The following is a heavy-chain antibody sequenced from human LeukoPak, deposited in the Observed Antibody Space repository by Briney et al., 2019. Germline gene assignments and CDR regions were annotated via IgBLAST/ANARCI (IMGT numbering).Heavy chain of an antibody. J-gene: IGHJ4*02. CDR1: GGSFSGYY. Sequence: SETLSLTCAVYGGSFSGYYWSWIRQPPGKGLEWIGEINHSGSTNYNPSLKSRVTISVDTSKNQFSLKLGSVTAADTAVYYRARAEMATMGAIDYWGQGTLVTVSS. CDR3: ARAEMATMGAIDY. D-gene: IGHD1-26*01. V-gene: IGHV4-34*01. CDR2: INHSGST.